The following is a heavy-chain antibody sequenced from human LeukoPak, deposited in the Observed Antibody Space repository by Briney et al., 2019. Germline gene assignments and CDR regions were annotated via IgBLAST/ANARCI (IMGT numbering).Heavy chain of an antibody. Sequence: PGRSLRLSCAASGFTFSSYGMHWVRQAPGKGLEWVAVISYDGSNKYYADSVKGRFTLSRDNSRNTLYLQMNSLRAEDTALYYCVKDRSSMAAVGTDYWGQGTLLTVSS. V-gene: IGHV3-30*18. D-gene: IGHD6-13*01. CDR1: GFTFSSYG. CDR2: ISYDGSNK. CDR3: VKDRSSMAAVGTDY. J-gene: IGHJ4*02.